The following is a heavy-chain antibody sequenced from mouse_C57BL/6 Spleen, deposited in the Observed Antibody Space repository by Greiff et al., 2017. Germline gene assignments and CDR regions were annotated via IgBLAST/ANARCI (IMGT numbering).Heavy chain of an antibody. V-gene: IGHV1-50*01. CDR2: IDPSDSYT. Sequence: QVQLQQPGAELVKPGASVKLSCKASGYTFTSYWMQWVKQRPGQGLEWIGEIDPSDSYTNYNQKFKGKATWTVDTSSSTAYMQLSSLTSEDSAVYYCASTGGWFAYWGQGTLVTVSA. CDR1: GYTFTSYW. D-gene: IGHD2-1*01. J-gene: IGHJ3*01. CDR3: ASTGGWFAY.